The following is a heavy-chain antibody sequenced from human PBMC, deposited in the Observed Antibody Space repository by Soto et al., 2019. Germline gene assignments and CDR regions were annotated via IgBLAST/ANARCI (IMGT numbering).Heavy chain of an antibody. CDR1: GFTFSSYA. CDR3: ARASPSSRDFDY. J-gene: IGHJ4*02. V-gene: IGHV3-30-3*01. Sequence: GGSLRLSCAASGFTFSSYAMHWVRQAPGKGLEWVAAISYDGSNKYYADSVKGRFTISRDNSKNTLYLQMNSLRAEDTAVYYCARASPSSRDFDYWGQGTLVTVSS. D-gene: IGHD6-13*01. CDR2: ISYDGSNK.